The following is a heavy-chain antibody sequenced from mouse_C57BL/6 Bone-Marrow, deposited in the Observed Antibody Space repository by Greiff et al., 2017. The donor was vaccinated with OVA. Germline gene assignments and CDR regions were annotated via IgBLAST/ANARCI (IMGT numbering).Heavy chain of an antibody. Sequence: VQVVESGAELARPGASVKLSCKASGYTFTSYGISWVKQRTGQGLEWIGEIYPRSGNTYYNEKFKGKATLTADKSSSTAYMELRSLTSEDSAVYFCARRRDGPYYFDYWGQGTTLTVSS. CDR1: GYTFTSYG. CDR2: IYPRSGNT. CDR3: ARRRDGPYYFDY. J-gene: IGHJ2*01. D-gene: IGHD1-1*01. V-gene: IGHV1-81*01.